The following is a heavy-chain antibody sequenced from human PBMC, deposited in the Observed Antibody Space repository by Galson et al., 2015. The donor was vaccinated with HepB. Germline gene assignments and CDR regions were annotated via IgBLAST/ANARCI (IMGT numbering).Heavy chain of an antibody. Sequence: SLRLSCAASGFTFSSYGMHWVRQAPGKGLEWVAVISYDGSNKYYADSVKGRFTISRDNSKNTLYLQMNSLRAEDTAVYYCAKDREGGTWFGEYYGMDVWGQGTTVTVSS. V-gene: IGHV3-30*18. CDR2: ISYDGSNK. J-gene: IGHJ6*02. CDR1: GFTFSSYG. D-gene: IGHD3-10*01. CDR3: AKDREGGTWFGEYYGMDV.